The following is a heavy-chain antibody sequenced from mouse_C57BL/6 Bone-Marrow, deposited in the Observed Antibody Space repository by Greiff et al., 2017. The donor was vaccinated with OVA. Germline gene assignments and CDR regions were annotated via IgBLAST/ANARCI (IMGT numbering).Heavy chain of an antibody. J-gene: IGHJ3*01. CDR1: GYPFTEYT. V-gene: IGHV1-76*01. CDR3: ARGWFAY. CDR2: SYLGSGNT. Sequence: QVQLQQSGAELVKPGASVKLSCKASGYPFTEYTINWVKQRPGQGLACIARSYLGSGNTYFNEKVKVKATLTADTSSITAYMQLSSLSSDDSAFYFWARGWFAYWGQGTPLTVSA.